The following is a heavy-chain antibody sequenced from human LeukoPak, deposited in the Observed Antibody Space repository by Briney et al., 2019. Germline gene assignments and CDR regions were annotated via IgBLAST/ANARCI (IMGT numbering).Heavy chain of an antibody. D-gene: IGHD2-2*01. Sequence: PSETLSLTCTVSGGSISSGGYYWTWIRQPPGKGLEWIGYIYHSGSTYYNPSLKSRVTISVDRSKNQFSPKLSSVTAADTAVYYCARGYSDIVVVPAALWGQGTLVTVSS. CDR2: IYHSGST. J-gene: IGHJ4*02. V-gene: IGHV4-30-2*01. CDR1: GGSISSGGYY. CDR3: ARGYSDIVVVPAAL.